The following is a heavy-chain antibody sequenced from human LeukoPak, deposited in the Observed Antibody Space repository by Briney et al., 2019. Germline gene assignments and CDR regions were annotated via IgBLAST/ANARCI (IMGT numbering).Heavy chain of an antibody. CDR2: INWNGGST. CDR3: ARILRYFDRTGYFDY. J-gene: IGHJ4*02. D-gene: IGHD3-9*01. V-gene: IGHV3-20*04. Sequence: GGSLRLSCAASGFTFDDYGMSWVRQAPGKGLEWVSGINWNGGSTGYADSVKGRFTISRDNAKNSLYLQMNSLRVEDTALYYCARILRYFDRTGYFDYWGQGTLVTVSS. CDR1: GFTFDDYG.